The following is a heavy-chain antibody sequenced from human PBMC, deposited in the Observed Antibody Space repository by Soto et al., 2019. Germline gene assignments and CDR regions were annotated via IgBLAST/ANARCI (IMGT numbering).Heavy chain of an antibody. D-gene: IGHD6-19*01. Sequence: PAESLKISCKGSGYSFTSYWIGWVRQMPGKGLEWMGIIYPGDSDTRYSPSFQGQVSISADKSISTAYLQWSSLKASDTAMYYCARRGSGSSYYYYGMDVWGQGTPVTVSS. J-gene: IGHJ6*02. CDR3: ARRGSGSSYYYYGMDV. CDR2: IYPGDSDT. CDR1: GYSFTSYW. V-gene: IGHV5-51*01.